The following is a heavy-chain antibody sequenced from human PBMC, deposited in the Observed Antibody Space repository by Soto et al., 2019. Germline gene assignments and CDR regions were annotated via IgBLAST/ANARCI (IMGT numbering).Heavy chain of an antibody. CDR3: ARGAGTTSEGSLFDY. J-gene: IGHJ4*02. V-gene: IGHV1-18*01. CDR1: GSTFPSYG. Sequence: QVQLVQSGAEVKKPGASVKVSCKASGSTFPSYGINWVRQAPGQGLEWMGWVSIYNGNINYVQKSQRRATLTTATYTRTAYMELRSLRSDDTAVYYCARGAGTTSEGSLFDYWGQGTLVTVSS. CDR2: VSIYNGNI. D-gene: IGHD1-1*01.